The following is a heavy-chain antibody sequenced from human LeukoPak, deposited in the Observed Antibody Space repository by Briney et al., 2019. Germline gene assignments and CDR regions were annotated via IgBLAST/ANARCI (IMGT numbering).Heavy chain of an antibody. V-gene: IGHV1-46*01. Sequence: GASVKVSCKASGYTFTSYYMHWVRQAPGQGLEWMGIINPSGGSTSYAQKFQGRVTMTRDMSTSTVYMELSSLRSEVTAVYYCASENSSSSFRTYYMDVWGKGTTVTVSS. CDR2: INPSGGST. D-gene: IGHD6-6*01. CDR3: ASENSSSSFRTYYMDV. CDR1: GYTFTSYY. J-gene: IGHJ6*03.